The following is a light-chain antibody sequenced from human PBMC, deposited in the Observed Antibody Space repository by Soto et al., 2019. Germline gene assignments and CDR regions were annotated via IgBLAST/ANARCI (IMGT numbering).Light chain of an antibody. Sequence: QSALTQPASVSGSPGQSITISCTGTSSDVGGSNYVSWYQQHPGKAPKLMIYDVNNRPSGISNRFSGSKSGNTASLTISGPQAEHEADYYCSSYRSGSTLVFGGGTQLTVL. CDR2: DVN. V-gene: IGLV2-14*01. CDR1: SSDVGGSNY. J-gene: IGLJ2*01. CDR3: SSYRSGSTLV.